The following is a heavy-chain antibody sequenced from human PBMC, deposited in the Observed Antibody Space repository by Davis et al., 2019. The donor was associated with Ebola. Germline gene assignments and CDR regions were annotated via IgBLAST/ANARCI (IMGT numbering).Heavy chain of an antibody. J-gene: IGHJ5*02. V-gene: IGHV3-23*01. CDR1: GFTFSNYA. CDR2: TSGSGGTK. D-gene: IGHD6-13*01. CDR3: TTVRHIAGWFDP. Sequence: GESLKISCAASGFTFSNYAMSWVRQAPGKGLEWVSGTSGSGGTKYYADSVKGRFTISRDNSKNTLYLQMNSLKTEDTAVYYCTTVRHIAGWFDPWGQGTLVTVSS.